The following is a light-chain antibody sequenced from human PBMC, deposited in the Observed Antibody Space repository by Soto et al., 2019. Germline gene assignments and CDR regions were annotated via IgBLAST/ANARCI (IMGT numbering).Light chain of an antibody. J-gene: IGLJ1*01. CDR1: SSDVGGYNY. CDR2: DVS. Sequence: QSALTQPASVSGSPGQSITISCTGTSSDVGGYNYVSWYQQHPGKAPKLMIYDVSNRPSGVSNRFSGSKSGNTASLTISWRQAEDEADYYCSSYTSISTLYVFGTGTKLTVL. V-gene: IGLV2-14*01. CDR3: SSYTSISTLYV.